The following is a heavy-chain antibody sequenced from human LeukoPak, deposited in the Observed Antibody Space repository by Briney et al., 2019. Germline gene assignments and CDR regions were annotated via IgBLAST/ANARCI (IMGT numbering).Heavy chain of an antibody. J-gene: IGHJ4*02. CDR3: ARHSLGITMIVVVITTICRFKRGY. CDR2: LYPGDSDI. Sequence: LGESLQISCKGSGYSFTSYWIGWVRQMPGKGLEWMGILYPGDSDISYSPSFQGQVTIPADKSISTAYLQWSSLKASDTAMYYCARHSLGITMIVVVITTICRFKRGYWGQGTLVTVSS. D-gene: IGHD3-22*01. CDR1: GYSFTSYW. V-gene: IGHV5-51*01.